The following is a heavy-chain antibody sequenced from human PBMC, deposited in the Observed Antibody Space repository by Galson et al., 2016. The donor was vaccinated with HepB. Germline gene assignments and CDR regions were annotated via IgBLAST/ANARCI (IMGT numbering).Heavy chain of an antibody. J-gene: IGHJ6*02. V-gene: IGHV4-30-4*08. CDR1: GGSVAGSDYW. D-gene: IGHD5-18*01. Sequence: TLSLTCSVSGGSVAGSDYWWTWIRQAPGKGLEWIGFIFWSGTTSYNPSLGDRTYISSDSSRTKFSLTLESVTIADTAVYYCVRDRSYGIPRDGLYYGMDVWGQGIMVTVS. CDR2: IFWSGTT. CDR3: VRDRSYGIPRDGLYYGMDV.